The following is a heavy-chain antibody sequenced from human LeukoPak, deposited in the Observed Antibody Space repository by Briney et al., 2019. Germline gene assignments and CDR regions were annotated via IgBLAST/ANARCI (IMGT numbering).Heavy chain of an antibody. D-gene: IGHD5-24*01. CDR1: GFTFSSYA. CDR2: ISGSGGST. CDR3: AKELIWLQFTYWRYRHDGVLGHRENVSSWRACWVSSLD. Sequence: GGSLRLSCAASGFTFSSYAMSWVRQAPGKGLEWVSAISGSGGSTYYADSVKGRFTISRDNSKNTLYLQMNSLRAEDTAVYYCAKELIWLQFTYWRYRHDGVLGHRENVSSWRACWVSSLD. V-gene: IGHV3-23*01. J-gene: IGHJ4*01.